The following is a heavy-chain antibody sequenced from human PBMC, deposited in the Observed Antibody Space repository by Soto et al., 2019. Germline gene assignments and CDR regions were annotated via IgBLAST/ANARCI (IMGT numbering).Heavy chain of an antibody. D-gene: IGHD3-16*01. CDR2: MSFDGTR. J-gene: IGHJ3*02. CDR1: GFTFSNYA. Sequence: QVQLVESGGGVVQPGTSLTLSCAASGFTFSNYAMHWVRQAPGKGLEWVAAMSFDGTRYYADSVKGRSTISRDSARNTVFLQTIGLRVDDTALYYCTRGRPLPSMNTGDEPLDIWGQGTMVTVSS. CDR3: TRGRPLPSMNTGDEPLDI. V-gene: IGHV3-30*03.